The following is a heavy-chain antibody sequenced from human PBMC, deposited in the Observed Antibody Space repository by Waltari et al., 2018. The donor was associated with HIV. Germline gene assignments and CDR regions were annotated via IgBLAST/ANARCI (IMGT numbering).Heavy chain of an antibody. CDR2: ISWNSGTK. D-gene: IGHD6-19*01. CDR3: AKDTSIGSGWKNVFDI. CDR1: GFTFDDYA. Sequence: EDHLVESGGGLVQPGGSLRLSCAASGFTFDDYAMHWVRQGPGKGLEGVSGISWNSGTKDYADSVKGRFSISRDNAKSFLYLQMNSLKTEDTALYYCAKDTSIGSGWKNVFDIWGQGIMVTVSS. J-gene: IGHJ3*02. V-gene: IGHV3-9*01.